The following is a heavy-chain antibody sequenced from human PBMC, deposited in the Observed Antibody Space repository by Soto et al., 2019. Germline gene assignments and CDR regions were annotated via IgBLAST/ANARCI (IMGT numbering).Heavy chain of an antibody. D-gene: IGHD6-19*01. J-gene: IGHJ4*02. Sequence: QVQLVQSGAEVKKPGSSVKVSCKASGGTFSSYAISWVRQAPGQGLEWMGGIIPIFGTANYVQKFQGRVTITADESTSTAYMELSSLRSDDTAVYYCARDPTIAVAGTLDYWGQGTLVTVSS. CDR1: GGTFSSYA. CDR3: ARDPTIAVAGTLDY. V-gene: IGHV1-69*01. CDR2: IIPIFGTA.